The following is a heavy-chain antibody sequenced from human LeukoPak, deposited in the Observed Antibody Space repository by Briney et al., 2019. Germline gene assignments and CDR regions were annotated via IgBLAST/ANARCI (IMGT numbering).Heavy chain of an antibody. CDR3: AKANWISSADAVF. CDR2: LRGNGDT. J-gene: IGHJ4*02. V-gene: IGHV3-23*01. D-gene: IGHD2-2*03. Sequence: PGGSLTLSCAASGFSFSTYAMSWVREAPARGLEWDSSLRGNGDTFYADSVKGRFTVSRDDSRNTVYLQLNNLRVEDTAIYYCAKANWISSADAVFWGQGTVVTVS. CDR1: GFSFSTYA.